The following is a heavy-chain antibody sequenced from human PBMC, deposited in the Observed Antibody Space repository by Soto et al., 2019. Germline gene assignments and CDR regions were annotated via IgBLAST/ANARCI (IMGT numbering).Heavy chain of an antibody. CDR3: ARDFPGIAVAGTGFDP. J-gene: IGHJ5*02. D-gene: IGHD6-19*01. V-gene: IGHV1-69*13. Sequence: GASVKVSCKASGGTFSSYAISWVRQAPGQGLEWMGGIIPILGTANYAQKFQGRVTITADESTSTAYMELSSLRSEDTAVYYCARDFPGIAVAGTGFDPWGQGTLVTVSS. CDR1: GGTFSSYA. CDR2: IIPILGTA.